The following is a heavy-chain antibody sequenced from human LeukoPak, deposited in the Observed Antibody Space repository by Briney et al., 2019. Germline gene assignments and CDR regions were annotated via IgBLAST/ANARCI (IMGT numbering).Heavy chain of an antibody. CDR3: ARGIYSGGSPWGSGLAFDY. CDR2: IYSGGST. CDR1: GFTVSSNY. V-gene: IGHV3-53*01. D-gene: IGHD1-26*01. J-gene: IGHJ4*02. Sequence: PGGSLRLSCAASGFTVSSNYMSWVRQAPGKGLEWVSVIYSGGSTYYADSVKGRFTISRDNSKNTLHLQMNSLRAEDTAVYYCARGIYSGGSPWGSGLAFDYWGQGTLVTVSS.